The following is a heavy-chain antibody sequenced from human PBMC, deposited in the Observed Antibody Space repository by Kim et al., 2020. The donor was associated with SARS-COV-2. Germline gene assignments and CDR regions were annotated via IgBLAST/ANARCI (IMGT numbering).Heavy chain of an antibody. J-gene: IGHJ4*02. CDR3: ARWRGDARGYFHD. Sequence: GGSLRLSCVASGFTYSSYTMHWVRQAPGKGLDWVSSISGRGSYLYFAGSVKGRFTISRDNAKNSLYLQMTGLRVEDTAVYYCARWRGDARGYFHDWGQGTLVTVTS. CDR1: GFTYSSYT. CDR2: ISGRGSYL. V-gene: IGHV3-21*01. D-gene: IGHD3-16*01.